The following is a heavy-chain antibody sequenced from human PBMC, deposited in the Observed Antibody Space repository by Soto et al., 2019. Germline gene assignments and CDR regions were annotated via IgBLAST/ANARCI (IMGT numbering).Heavy chain of an antibody. CDR2: IYYSGSS. Sequence: SETLSLTCTVSGSSLSGYYWSWMRQPPGKGLECIGYIYYSGSSNYNPSLKSRVTISVDTSKTQFSLKLSSVTAADTAVYYCARGIVVVPAARFWFDPWGQGTLVTVSS. J-gene: IGHJ5*02. CDR1: GSSLSGYY. CDR3: ARGIVVVPAARFWFDP. D-gene: IGHD2-2*01. V-gene: IGHV4-59*08.